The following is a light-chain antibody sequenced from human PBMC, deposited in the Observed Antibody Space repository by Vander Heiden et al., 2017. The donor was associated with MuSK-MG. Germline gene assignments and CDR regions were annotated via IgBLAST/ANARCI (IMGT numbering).Light chain of an antibody. CDR1: QSISSY. CDR2: AAS. Sequence: DIQMTQSPSSLSASVGDRVTITCRASQSISSYLNWYQQKPGKAPKLLIYAASSLQSGVPSRFSGSGSGTDFTLTISSLQPEDFATYYCQQCYSTLCFGPGTKVDIK. CDR3: QQCYSTLC. J-gene: IGKJ3*01. V-gene: IGKV1-39*01.